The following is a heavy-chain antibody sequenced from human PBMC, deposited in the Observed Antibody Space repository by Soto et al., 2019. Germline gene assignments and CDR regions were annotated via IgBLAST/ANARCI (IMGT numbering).Heavy chain of an antibody. CDR3: ATTPPEYYFGSGSFLRGPYFDY. V-gene: IGHV5-51*01. D-gene: IGHD3-10*01. CDR1: GFDFAPNYW. J-gene: IGHJ4*02. CDR2: IDRRDSNT. Sequence: ESLKISCKGSGFDFAPNYWIAWARQMPGKGLEWVGGIDRRDSNTLDSPSFQGQVTISVDKSISTVYLQWSSLQASDTAMYYCATTPPEYYFGSGSFLRGPYFDYWGQGTLVTVSS.